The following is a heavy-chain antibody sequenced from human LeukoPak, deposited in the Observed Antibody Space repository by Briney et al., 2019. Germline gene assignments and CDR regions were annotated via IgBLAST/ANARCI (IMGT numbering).Heavy chain of an antibody. CDR3: ARGTQDYGSRGYNYVALDV. Sequence: GGSLRLSCAASGFTFNSYGMHWVRQAPGRGLEWVAFTRFDGSNKYYADSVKGRFTMSRDNSKHTLYLQMNSLRAEDTSVYYCARGTQDYGSRGYNYVALDVWGKGTTVTISS. V-gene: IGHV3-30*02. CDR1: GFTFNSYG. D-gene: IGHD3-22*01. CDR2: TRFDGSNK. J-gene: IGHJ6*04.